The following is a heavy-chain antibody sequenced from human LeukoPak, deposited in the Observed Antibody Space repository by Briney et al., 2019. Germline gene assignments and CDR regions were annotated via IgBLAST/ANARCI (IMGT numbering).Heavy chain of an antibody. Sequence: PGGSLRLSCAASGFTFSVYAMNWGRQAPGKGLEWVSVIVGDGGGIHYADSVKGRFTISRDNSRDTLYLQMNSLRAEDTAVYYCAKGRIPDGKYSIDFWGQGTLVTVSS. CDR2: IVGDGGGI. V-gene: IGHV3-23*01. CDR1: GFTFSVYA. J-gene: IGHJ4*02. CDR3: AKGRIPDGKYSIDF. D-gene: IGHD2/OR15-2a*01.